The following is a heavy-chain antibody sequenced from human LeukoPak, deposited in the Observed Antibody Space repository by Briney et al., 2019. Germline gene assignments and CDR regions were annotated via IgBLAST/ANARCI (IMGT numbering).Heavy chain of an antibody. V-gene: IGHV3-23*01. CDR3: TIMELGISRYMDV. CDR1: GFTFSSHG. Sequence: GGSLRLSCAASGFTFSSHGMSWVRQAPGKGLEWVSAISGSGGSTYYADSVKGRFTISRDNSKNTLHLQMNSLKTEDTAVYYCTIMELGISRYMDVWGKGTTVTISS. J-gene: IGHJ6*03. D-gene: IGHD4/OR15-4a*01. CDR2: ISGSGGST.